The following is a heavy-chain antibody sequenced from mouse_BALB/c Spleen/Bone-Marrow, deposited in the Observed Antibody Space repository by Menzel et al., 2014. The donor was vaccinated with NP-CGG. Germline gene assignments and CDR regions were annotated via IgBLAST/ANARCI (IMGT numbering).Heavy chain of an antibody. Sequence: EVKLQESGGGLVKPGGSLKLSCAASGFTSSDFYMFWVRRTPEKRLEWVATISDGVSYTYYPDSVKGRFTISRDNARNNLYLQMSSLKSEDTAMYYCARAPPYDFYTMDYWGQGTSVTVSS. CDR1: GFTSSDFY. CDR3: ARAPPYDFYTMDY. J-gene: IGHJ4*01. CDR2: ISDGVSYT. D-gene: IGHD2-13*01. V-gene: IGHV5-4*02.